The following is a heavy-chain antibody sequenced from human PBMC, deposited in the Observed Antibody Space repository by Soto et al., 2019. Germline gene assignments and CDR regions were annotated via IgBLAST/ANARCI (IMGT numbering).Heavy chain of an antibody. D-gene: IGHD3-3*01. CDR1: GFTFSSYG. Sequence: PGGSLRLSCAASGFTFSSYGMHWVRQAPGKGLEWVAVIWYDGSNKYYADSVKGRFTISRDNSKNTLYLQMNSLRAEDTAVYYCERGITIFAVVPHTHSHFDYWGQGTLVTVSS. CDR2: IWYDGSNK. V-gene: IGHV3-33*01. J-gene: IGHJ4*02. CDR3: ERGITIFAVVPHTHSHFDY.